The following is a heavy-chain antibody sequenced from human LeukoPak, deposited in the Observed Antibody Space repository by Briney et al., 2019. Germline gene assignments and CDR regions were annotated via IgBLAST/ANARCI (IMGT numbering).Heavy chain of an antibody. CDR2: ISGSGDIT. V-gene: IGHV3-23*01. CDR3: AKDVFPVYESSGFSAFPGR. Sequence: GGSLRLSCAASGFTFSSYAMTWVRQAPGKGLEWVSGISGSGDITYYADSVKGRVTISRDNSKKTLYLQINSLRAEDTAIYYCAKDVFPVYESSGFSAFPGRWGPRTPVTVSS. CDR1: GFTFSSYA. J-gene: IGHJ4*02. D-gene: IGHD3-22*01.